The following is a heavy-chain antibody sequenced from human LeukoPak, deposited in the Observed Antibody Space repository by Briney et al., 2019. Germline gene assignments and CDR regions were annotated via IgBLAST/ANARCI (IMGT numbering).Heavy chain of an antibody. D-gene: IGHD6-19*01. Sequence: GGSLRLSCAASGFPFSSSWMSWVRQAPGEGLEWVANIKQDGSERYYVGSVKGRFTISRDNAKNSLYLQMNSLRAEDTAVYYCARDFPWAVAGSIDWGQGTLVTVSS. V-gene: IGHV3-7*01. J-gene: IGHJ4*02. CDR3: ARDFPWAVAGSID. CDR2: IKQDGSER. CDR1: GFPFSSSW.